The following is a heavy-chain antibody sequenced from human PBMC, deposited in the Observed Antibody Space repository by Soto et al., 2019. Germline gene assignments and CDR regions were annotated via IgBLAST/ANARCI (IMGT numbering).Heavy chain of an antibody. D-gene: IGHD3-16*01. CDR1: GFTFSTYW. J-gene: IGHJ3*01. Sequence: ESGGGLVQPGGSLRLSCAASGFTFSTYWMSWVRQAPGKGLEWVANIKEDGNERYYVDSVKGRFTISRDNAENSLFLQMNSLRAEDTAVYYCARTKGAVAFDLWGQGTMVTVSS. CDR3: ARTKGAVAFDL. V-gene: IGHV3-7*01. CDR2: IKEDGNER.